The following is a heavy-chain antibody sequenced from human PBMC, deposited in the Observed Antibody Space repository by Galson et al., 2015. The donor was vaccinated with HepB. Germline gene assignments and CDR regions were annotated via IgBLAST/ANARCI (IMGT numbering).Heavy chain of an antibody. J-gene: IGHJ4*02. D-gene: IGHD3-3*01. V-gene: IGHV4-39*01. CDR3: ARSYDFWSGYGGQYYFDY. CDR1: GGSISSSSYY. Sequence: ETLSLTCTVSGGSISSSSYYWGWIRQPPGKGLEWIGSIYYSGSTYYNPSLKSRVTISVDTSKNQFSLKLSSVTAADTAVYYCARSYDFWSGYGGQYYFDYWGQGTLVTVSS. CDR2: IYYSGST.